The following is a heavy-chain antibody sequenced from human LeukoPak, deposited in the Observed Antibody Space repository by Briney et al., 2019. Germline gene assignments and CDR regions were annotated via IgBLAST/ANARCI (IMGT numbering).Heavy chain of an antibody. D-gene: IGHD2-15*01. J-gene: IGHJ5*02. V-gene: IGHV4-34*01. Sequence: PSETLSLTCAVYGGSLSEHYWSWFRHPPGKGLEWIGEINPRGSTSYNPSLKSRVTRSVDTSKNHFSLNLSSVTAADTAVYYCAREPGYCSGGSCYGGWFDPWGQGTLVTVSS. CDR3: AREPGYCSGGSCYGGWFDP. CDR2: INPRGST. CDR1: GGSLSEHY.